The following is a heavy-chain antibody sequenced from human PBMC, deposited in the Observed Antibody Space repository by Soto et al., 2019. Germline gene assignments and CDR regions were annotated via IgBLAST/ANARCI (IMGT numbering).Heavy chain of an antibody. D-gene: IGHD3-10*01. CDR3: ARGMGSGSYYIDY. CDR1: GGSFSGYY. V-gene: IGHV4-34*01. J-gene: IGHJ4*02. Sequence: QVQLQQWGAGLLKPSETLSLTCAVYGGSFSGYYWCWIRQPPGKGLEWIGEINHSGSTNYNPSLKSRVTISVDTSKNQFSLKLSSVTAADTAVYYCARGMGSGSYYIDYWGQGTLVTVSS. CDR2: INHSGST.